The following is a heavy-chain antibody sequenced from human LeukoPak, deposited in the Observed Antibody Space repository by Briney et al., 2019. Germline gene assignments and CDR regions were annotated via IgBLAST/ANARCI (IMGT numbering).Heavy chain of an antibody. Sequence: FDIRNFAQRFQGRITITADDSTSTAYMELSSLTSEDTAVYYCARAGGYSTSSRQYFFDYWGQGTLVTVSS. V-gene: IGHV1-69*01. CDR3: ARAGGYSTSSRQYFFDY. CDR2: FDIR. D-gene: IGHD6-6*01. J-gene: IGHJ4*02.